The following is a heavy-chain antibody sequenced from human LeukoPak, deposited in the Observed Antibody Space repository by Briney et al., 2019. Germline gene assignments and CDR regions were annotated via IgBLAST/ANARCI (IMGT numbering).Heavy chain of an antibody. CDR1: GFTFSSYW. J-gene: IGHJ5*02. D-gene: IGHD5-24*01. CDR3: ARAREMATNHNADT. V-gene: IGHV3-74*01. CDR2: LNSDGTST. Sequence: GESLKISCAASGFTFSSYWMHWVRQAPGKGLVWVSRLNSDGTSTSCADSVKGRFTISRDNAKNTLYLQMNSLRAEDTAVYYCARAREMATNHNADTWGQGTLVTVSS.